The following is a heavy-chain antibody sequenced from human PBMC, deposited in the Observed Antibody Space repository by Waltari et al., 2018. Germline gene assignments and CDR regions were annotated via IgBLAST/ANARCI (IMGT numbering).Heavy chain of an antibody. CDR2: ISYDGSNK. CDR1: GFNFSSYA. J-gene: IGHJ4*02. V-gene: IGHV3-30-3*01. D-gene: IGHD4-4*01. CDR3: ARGGSNYPLVPFDY. Sequence: QVQLVESGGGVVQPGRSLRLSCAASGFNFSSYAMHWVRQAPGKGLEWGAVISYDGSNKYYADSVKGRFTISRDNSKNTLYLQMNSLRAEDTAVYYCARGGSNYPLVPFDYWGQGTLVTVSS.